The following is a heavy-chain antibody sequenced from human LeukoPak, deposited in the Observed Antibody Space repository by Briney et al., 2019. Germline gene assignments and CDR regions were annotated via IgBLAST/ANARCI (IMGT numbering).Heavy chain of an antibody. CDR1: GFTFGSYW. J-gene: IGHJ4*02. CDR2: IKLDGSET. V-gene: IGHV3-7*01. CDR3: ARDPVNTGSGWYYFDC. D-gene: IGHD6-19*01. Sequence: GGSLRLSCAASGFTFGSYWMNWVRQAPGKGLEWVASIKLDGSETHYVDSVTGRFTISRDNAKSSLHLQMNSLRAEDTALYYCARDPVNTGSGWYYFDCWGQGTLVTVSS.